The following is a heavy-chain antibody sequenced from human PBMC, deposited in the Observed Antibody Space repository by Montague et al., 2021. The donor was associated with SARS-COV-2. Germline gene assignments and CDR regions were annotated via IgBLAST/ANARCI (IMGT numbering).Heavy chain of an antibody. Sequence: SETLSLTCAANGESSDFYFSRWIRLSPGKALAWICEISYTLHTRDNPYPSLRGRGSISTASSKNQFSLNLTSVTAADTAVYYCARSLYSVSWCPDWGQGT. V-gene: IGHV4-34*01. J-gene: IGHJ4*02. CDR1: GESSDFYF. CDR2: ISYTLHT. D-gene: IGHD5/OR15-5a*01. CDR3: ARSLYSVSWCPD.